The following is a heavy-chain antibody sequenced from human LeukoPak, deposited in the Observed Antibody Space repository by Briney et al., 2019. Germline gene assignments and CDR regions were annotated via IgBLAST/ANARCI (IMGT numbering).Heavy chain of an antibody. CDR1: GGSISTYY. Sequence: SETLSLTCTVSGGSISTYYWTWIRQPPGQGLEWIGYIYNSVSTNYAPSLRSRVTISAHASKSEFSLKMTAVTAADTAVYYCARHEPSAVIFSEDAFDIWGLGTTVTVSS. V-gene: IGHV4-59*08. CDR2: IYNSVST. D-gene: IGHD2/OR15-2a*01. CDR3: ARHEPSAVIFSEDAFDI. J-gene: IGHJ3*02.